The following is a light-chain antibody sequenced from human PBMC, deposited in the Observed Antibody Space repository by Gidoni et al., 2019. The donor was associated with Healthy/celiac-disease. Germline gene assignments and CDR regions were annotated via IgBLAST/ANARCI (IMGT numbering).Light chain of an antibody. CDR3: SSYTSSSTLV. CDR2: GVS. V-gene: IGLV2-18*02. CDR1: SSDVGRYNR. Sequence: QSALTQPPSVSVSLRHAVTISCTVTSSDVGRYNRVSWYQQPPGTAPKRMIYGVSNRPSGAPDRFSGSKSGNTASLTISGLQAEDGADYYCSSYTSSSTLVFGTGTKITVL. J-gene: IGLJ1*01.